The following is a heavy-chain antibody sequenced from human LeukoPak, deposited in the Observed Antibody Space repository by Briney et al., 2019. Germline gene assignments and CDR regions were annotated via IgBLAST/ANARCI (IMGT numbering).Heavy chain of an antibody. Sequence: GGSLRLSCAASGFTFSSYSMNWVRQAPGKGLEWVSSISSSSSYIYYADSVKGRFTISRDNAKNSLYLQMNSLRAEDTAVYYCARAGRVIILYYYYGMDVWGQGTTVTVSS. D-gene: IGHD3-3*01. J-gene: IGHJ6*02. CDR2: ISSSSSYI. CDR1: GFTFSSYS. V-gene: IGHV3-21*01. CDR3: ARAGRVIILYYYYGMDV.